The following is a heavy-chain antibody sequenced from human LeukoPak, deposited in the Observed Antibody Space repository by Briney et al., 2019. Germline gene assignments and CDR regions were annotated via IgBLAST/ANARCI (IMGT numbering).Heavy chain of an antibody. CDR3: ARSSDYGDYVYYYYYMDV. CDR1: GGSISSYY. J-gene: IGHJ6*03. V-gene: IGHV4-59*01. D-gene: IGHD4-17*01. Sequence: SSETLSLTCTVSGGSISSYYWSWIRQPPGKGLEWIGYIYYSGSTNYNPSLKSRVTISVDTSKNQFSLELSSVTAADMAVYYCARSSDYGDYVYYYYYMDVWGKGTTVTVSS. CDR2: IYYSGST.